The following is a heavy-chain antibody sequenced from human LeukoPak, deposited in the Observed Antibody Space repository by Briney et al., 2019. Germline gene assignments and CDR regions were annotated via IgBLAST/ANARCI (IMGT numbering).Heavy chain of an antibody. J-gene: IGHJ6*02. D-gene: IGHD6-13*01. V-gene: IGHV1-18*01. CDR1: GYTFTSYG. Sequence: ASVKVSCKASGYTFTSYGISWVRQAPGRGLEWMGWISAYNGNTNYAQKLQGRVTMTTDTSTSTAYMELRSLRSDDTAVYYCARHSSSWHYYYYYGMDVWGQGTTVTVSS. CDR2: ISAYNGNT. CDR3: ARHSSSWHYYYYYGMDV.